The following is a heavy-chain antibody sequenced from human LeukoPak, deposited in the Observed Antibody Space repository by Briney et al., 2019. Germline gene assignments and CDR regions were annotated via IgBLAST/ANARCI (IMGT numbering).Heavy chain of an antibody. CDR1: GGSISSYY. CDR3: ARLGLRSPYYYYYYYMDV. J-gene: IGHJ6*03. D-gene: IGHD4-17*01. Sequence: PSETLSLTCTVSGGSISSYYWSWIRQPPGQGLEWIGYIYYSGSTNYNPSLKSRVTISVDTSKNQFSLKLSSVTAADTAVYYCARLGLRSPYYYYYYYMDVWGKGTTVTVSS. V-gene: IGHV4-59*01. CDR2: IYYSGST.